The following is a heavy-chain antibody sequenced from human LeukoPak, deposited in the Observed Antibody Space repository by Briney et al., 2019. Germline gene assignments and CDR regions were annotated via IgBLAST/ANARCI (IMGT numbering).Heavy chain of an antibody. J-gene: IGHJ4*02. Sequence: PSETLSLTCAVYGGSFIGFHWNWIRQPPGKGLEWIGSIYYSWSTYYNPSLKSRDTVSVDTSKNKFSLRMTSVTAADTAVYYCGYSSSWFPSIDSWGQGTLVTVSS. CDR3: GYSSSWFPSIDS. CDR1: GGSFIGFH. CDR2: IYYSWST. D-gene: IGHD6-13*01. V-gene: IGHV4-34*01.